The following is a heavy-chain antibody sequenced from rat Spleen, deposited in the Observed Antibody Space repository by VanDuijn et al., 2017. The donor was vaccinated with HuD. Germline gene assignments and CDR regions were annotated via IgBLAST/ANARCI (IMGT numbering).Heavy chain of an antibody. CDR3: ARRPLTTTGWYFDF. J-gene: IGHJ1*01. Sequence: EVQLVESGGGLVQTGRTLKLSCAASGFTFSDYNMAWVRQAPRKGLDGVATINYDGRGTYYRGSVTGRFTISRDNAKNTLYLQMDSRRSEDTATYYFARRPLTTTGWYFDFWGPGTMVTVSS. CDR1: GFTFSDYN. D-gene: IGHD1-10*01. V-gene: IGHV5-7*01. CDR2: INYDGRGT.